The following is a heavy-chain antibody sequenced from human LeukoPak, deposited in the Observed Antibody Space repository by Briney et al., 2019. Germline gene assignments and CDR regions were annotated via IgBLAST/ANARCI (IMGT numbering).Heavy chain of an antibody. J-gene: IGHJ3*02. CDR1: GFTFSSYW. V-gene: IGHV3-74*01. D-gene: IGHD3-10*01. Sequence: GGSLRLSCAASGFTFSSYWMHWVRQAPGKGLVWVSRINSDGSSTSYADSVKGRFTISRDNAKNTLYLQMNSLRAEDTAVYYCARVSSLRRLGSGNAFDIWGQGTMVTVSS. CDR2: INSDGSST. CDR3: ARVSSLRRLGSGNAFDI.